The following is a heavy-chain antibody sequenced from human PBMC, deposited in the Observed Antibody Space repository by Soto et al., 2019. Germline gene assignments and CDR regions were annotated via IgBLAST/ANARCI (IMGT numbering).Heavy chain of an antibody. J-gene: IGHJ5*02. CDR1: GYTFTSYA. V-gene: IGHV1-3*01. Sequence: VASVKVSCKASGYTFTSYAMHWVRQAPGQRLEWMGWINAGNGNTKYSQKFQGRVTITRDTSASTAYMELSSLRSEDTAVYYCAKSYSSSSGWFDPWGQGTLVTVSS. D-gene: IGHD6-6*01. CDR2: INAGNGNT. CDR3: AKSYSSSSGWFDP.